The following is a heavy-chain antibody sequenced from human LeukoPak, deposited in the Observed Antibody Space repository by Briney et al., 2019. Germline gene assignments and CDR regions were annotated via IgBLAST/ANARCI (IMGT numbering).Heavy chain of an antibody. D-gene: IGHD2-2*01. Sequence: PSETMSLTCAVYGGSFSGYYWSRIPQPPGKVLEWIGEINHSVSTNYNPSLKSQVTISVDTSKNQFSLKLSSVNAADTAVYYCARVEGGCSSTSCYFEWGQGTLVTVSS. J-gene: IGHJ4*02. CDR2: INHSVST. CDR1: GGSFSGYY. CDR3: ARVEGGCSSTSCYFE. V-gene: IGHV4-34*01.